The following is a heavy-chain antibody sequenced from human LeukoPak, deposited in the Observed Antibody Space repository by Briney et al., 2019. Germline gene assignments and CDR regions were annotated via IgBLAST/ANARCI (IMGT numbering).Heavy chain of an antibody. CDR2: ISGMSSTI. D-gene: IGHD6-13*01. V-gene: IGHV3-48*04. CDR3: ARGPSGSSWRFDY. Sequence: GGSLRLSCAASGFTFRSYSMNWVRQAPGKGLEWVSFISGMSSTIYYADSVKGRFTISRDNAKNSLYLQMNSLRAEDTAVYYCARGPSGSSWRFDYWGQGTLVTVSS. J-gene: IGHJ4*02. CDR1: GFTFRSYS.